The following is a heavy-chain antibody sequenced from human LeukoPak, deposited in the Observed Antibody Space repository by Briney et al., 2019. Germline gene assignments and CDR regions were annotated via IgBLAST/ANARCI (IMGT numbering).Heavy chain of an antibody. CDR3: ARRGYSSGFYYFDY. D-gene: IGHD6-19*01. Sequence: SETLSLICTVSGDSISRYYWSWIRQPPRKGLEWIGYIYYSGSTNYNPSLKSRVTISVDTSKNQFSLKLNSVTAADTAVYYCARRGYSSGFYYFDYWGQGTLVAVSS. CDR1: GDSISRYY. V-gene: IGHV4-59*08. J-gene: IGHJ4*02. CDR2: IYYSGST.